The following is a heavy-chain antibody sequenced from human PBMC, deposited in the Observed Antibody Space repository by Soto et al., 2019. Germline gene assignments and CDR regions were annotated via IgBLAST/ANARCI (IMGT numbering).Heavy chain of an antibody. CDR2: ITATGGNT. Sequence: PVGSLRLSCAASGFTFSTYSITWVRQAPGKGLEWVAHITATGGNTYYADSVRGRFTISRDTSGNTLYLQMNSLKTEDTAVYYCTRVRYDTGLGYYGMDVWGQGTTVTVSS. CDR1: GFTFSTYS. CDR3: TRVRYDTGLGYYGMDV. V-gene: IGHV3-23*01. J-gene: IGHJ6*02. D-gene: IGHD5-12*01.